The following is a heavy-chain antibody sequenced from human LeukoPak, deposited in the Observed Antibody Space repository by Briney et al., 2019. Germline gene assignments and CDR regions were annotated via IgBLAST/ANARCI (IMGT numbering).Heavy chain of an antibody. D-gene: IGHD3-10*01. V-gene: IGHV1-2*02. CDR1: GYDFTGYY. CDR2: VNPRNGGT. Sequence: ASVKVSCKASGYDFTGYYVHWVRQAPGHGFEWMGWVNPRNGGTHYAQNFQGRVTITGDTSITTAYMELGSLTSDDTAVYYCATGLQYGLWGVPYLYYMHAWGKGTTVTVSS. J-gene: IGHJ6*03. CDR3: ATGLQYGLWGVPYLYYMHA.